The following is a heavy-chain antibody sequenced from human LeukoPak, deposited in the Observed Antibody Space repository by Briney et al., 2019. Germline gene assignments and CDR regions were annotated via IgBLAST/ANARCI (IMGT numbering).Heavy chain of an antibody. CDR2: IYTSGST. CDR1: GGSISSSSYY. J-gene: IGHJ6*03. V-gene: IGHV4-39*07. D-gene: IGHD3-10*01. Sequence: PSETLSLTCTVSGGSISSSSYYWGWIRQPPGKGLEWIGSIYTSGSTNYNPPLKSRVTMSVDTSKNQFSLKLSSVTAADTAVYYCATYYYGSGSPDYYYYMDVWGKGTTVTVSS. CDR3: ATYYYGSGSPDYYYYMDV.